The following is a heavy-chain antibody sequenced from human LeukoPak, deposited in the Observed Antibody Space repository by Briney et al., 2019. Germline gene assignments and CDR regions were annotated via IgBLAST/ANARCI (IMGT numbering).Heavy chain of an antibody. Sequence: MASETLSLTCTVSGGSISSGGYYWSWIRQHPGKGLEWIGYIYYSGSTYYNPSLKSRVTISVDTSKNQFSLKLSSVTAADTAVYYCARDYLSYYDSSGYAFDIWGQGTMVTVSS. CDR1: GGSISSGGYY. D-gene: IGHD3-22*01. CDR2: IYYSGST. J-gene: IGHJ3*02. CDR3: ARDYLSYYDSSGYAFDI. V-gene: IGHV4-31*03.